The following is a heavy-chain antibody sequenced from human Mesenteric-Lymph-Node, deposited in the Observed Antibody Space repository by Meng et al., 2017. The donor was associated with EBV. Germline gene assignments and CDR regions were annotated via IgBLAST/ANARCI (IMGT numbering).Heavy chain of an antibody. CDR1: GGSVSSGPYY. Sequence: QVQLQESGPGLAKPSETRSRTCTVSGGSVSSGPYYWSWIRQSPGKELEWIGYIYNTGSTNYNPSLKSRVTMSIDTSKNQFSLKLSSVTAADTAVYYCARAYSDFWSGHYYWGQGTLVTVAS. J-gene: IGHJ4*02. V-gene: IGHV4-61*01. D-gene: IGHD3-3*01. CDR2: IYNTGST. CDR3: ARAYSDFWSGHYY.